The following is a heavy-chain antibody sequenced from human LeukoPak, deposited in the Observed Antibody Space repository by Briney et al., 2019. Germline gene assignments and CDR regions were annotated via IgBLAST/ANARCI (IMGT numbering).Heavy chain of an antibody. Sequence: SQTLPLTCAISGDSVFSNSAGWNWIRQSPSRGLEWLGRTYYRSKWSNDYPVSVKSRIIVNPDTSKNQFSLHLNSVTPEDTAVYYCARDMGGDYFDYWGQGTLVTVSS. CDR2: TYYRSKWSN. CDR3: ARDMGGDYFDY. CDR1: GDSVFSNSAG. D-gene: IGHD3-16*01. J-gene: IGHJ4*02. V-gene: IGHV6-1*01.